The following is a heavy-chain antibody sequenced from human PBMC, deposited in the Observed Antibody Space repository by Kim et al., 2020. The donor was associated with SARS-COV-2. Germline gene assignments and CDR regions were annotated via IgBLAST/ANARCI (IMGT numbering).Heavy chain of an antibody. CDR1: GFTFDDYA. V-gene: IGHV3-9*01. CDR3: AKEDGYSSFFYY. J-gene: IGHJ4*02. D-gene: IGHD6-13*01. Sequence: GGSLRLSCAASGFTFDDYAMHWVRQAPGKGLEWVSGISWNSGSIGYADSVKGRFTISRDNAKNSLYLQMNSLRAEDTALYYCAKEDGYSSFFYYCGQRTLFTVSS. CDR2: ISWNSGSI.